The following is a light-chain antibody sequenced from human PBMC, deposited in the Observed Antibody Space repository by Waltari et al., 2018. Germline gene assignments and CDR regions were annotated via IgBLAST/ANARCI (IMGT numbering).Light chain of an antibody. CDR3: CSYAGSYTREV. CDR2: DVS. Sequence: QSALTQPRSVSGSPGQSVTISCTGTSSDVGGYNYVSWYQQHPGKAPKLVIYDVSKRPSGGPDRFSGSKSANTASLTISGLQAEDEADYYCCSYAGSYTREVFGGGTKLTVL. CDR1: SSDVGGYNY. J-gene: IGLJ3*02. V-gene: IGLV2-11*01.